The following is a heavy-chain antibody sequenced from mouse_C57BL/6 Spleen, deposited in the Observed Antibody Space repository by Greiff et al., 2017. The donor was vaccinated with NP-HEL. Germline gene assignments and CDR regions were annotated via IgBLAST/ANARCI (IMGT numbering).Heavy chain of an antibody. CDR1: GFTFSDYY. CDR2: ISNGGGST. Sequence: EVKLMESGGGLVQPGGSLKLSCAASGFTFSDYYMYWVRQTPEKRLAWVAYISNGGGSTYYPDTVKGRFTISRENAKNTLYLQMSRLKSEDTAMYYCARPLANWEGAWFAYWGQGTLVTVSA. CDR3: ARPLANWEGAWFAY. V-gene: IGHV5-12*01. D-gene: IGHD4-1*01. J-gene: IGHJ3*01.